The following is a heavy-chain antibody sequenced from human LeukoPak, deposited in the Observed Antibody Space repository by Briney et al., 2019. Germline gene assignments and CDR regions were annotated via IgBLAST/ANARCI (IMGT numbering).Heavy chain of an antibody. CDR2: ISGSGGST. CDR1: GFTFSSYA. D-gene: IGHD3-9*01. CDR3: ARSTGDGYFDWLTWYYFDY. V-gene: IGHV3-23*01. Sequence: PGGSLRLSCAASGFTFSSYAMSWVRQAPGKGLEWVSAISGSGGSTYYADSVKGRFTISRDNSKNTLYLQMNSLRAEDTAVYYCARSTGDGYFDWLTWYYFDYWGQGNLVTVSS. J-gene: IGHJ4*02.